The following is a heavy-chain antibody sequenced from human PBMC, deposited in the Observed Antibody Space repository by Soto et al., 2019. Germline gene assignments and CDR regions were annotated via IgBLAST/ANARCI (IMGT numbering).Heavy chain of an antibody. Sequence: EVQLVESGGGLVKPGGSLRLSCAASGFTFISYTMNWVRQAPGKGLEWVSSISSSSNYIYYADSVKGRFTISRDNAKNSLYLQMNSLRAEETALYYCARGGTYLDYWGQGALVTVSS. CDR1: GFTFISYT. J-gene: IGHJ4*02. CDR2: ISSSSNYI. V-gene: IGHV3-21*01. D-gene: IGHD1-26*01. CDR3: ARGGTYLDY.